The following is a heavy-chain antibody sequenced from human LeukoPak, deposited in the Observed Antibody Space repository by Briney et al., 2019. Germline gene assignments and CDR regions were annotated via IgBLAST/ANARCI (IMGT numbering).Heavy chain of an antibody. CDR3: ARPGSSWYGFDY. V-gene: IGHV4-38-2*01. CDR1: GYSISSGYY. CDR2: IYHSGST. J-gene: IGHJ4*02. D-gene: IGHD6-13*01. Sequence: PSETLSLTCAVSGYSISSGYYWGWIRQPPGKGLELIGSIYHSGSTYYNPSLKSRVTISVDTSKHQFSLKLSSVTAADTAVYYCARPGSSWYGFDYWGQGTLVTVSS.